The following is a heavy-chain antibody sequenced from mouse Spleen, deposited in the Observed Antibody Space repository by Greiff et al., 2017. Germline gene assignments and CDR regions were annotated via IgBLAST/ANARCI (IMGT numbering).Heavy chain of an antibody. Sequence: VQLQQSGPELVKPGASVKISCKASGYTFTDYYMNWVKQSHGKSLEWIGDINPNNGGTSYNQKFKGKATLTVDKSSSTAYMELRSLTSEDSAVYYCARYRFYAMDYWGQGTSVTVSS. J-gene: IGHJ4*01. V-gene: IGHV1-26*01. CDR3: ARYRFYAMDY. CDR1: GYTFTDYY. CDR2: INPNNGGT. D-gene: IGHD2-14*01.